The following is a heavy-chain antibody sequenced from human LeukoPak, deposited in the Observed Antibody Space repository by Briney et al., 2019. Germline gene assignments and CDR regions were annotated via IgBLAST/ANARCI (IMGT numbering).Heavy chain of an antibody. CDR3: ARVASTTCDCPDYFDY. J-gene: IGHJ4*02. V-gene: IGHV1-18*01. CDR1: SYTFTNHG. D-gene: IGHD2-2*01. CDR2: ISAYTGNT. Sequence: ASVMVSCKTSSYTFTNHGITWVRQAPGQGLEWMGWISAYTGNTNYAPKFQGRVTMTTDTSTSTAHMELRSLTSDDTAVYYCARVASTTCDCPDYFDYWGQGTLVTVSS.